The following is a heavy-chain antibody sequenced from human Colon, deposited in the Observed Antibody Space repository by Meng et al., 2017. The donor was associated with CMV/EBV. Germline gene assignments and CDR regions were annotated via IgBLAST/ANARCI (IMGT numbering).Heavy chain of an antibody. CDR3: AKDRLYSSPRTTFQS. V-gene: IGHV3-23*01. CDR2: ISGSGGNT. CDR1: GFSFSAYD. Sequence: SGFSFSAYDMSWVRQAPGKGLEWVSVISGSGGNTNYADSVQGRFTISRDNSKNTLFLQMNSLRAEDTAIYYCAKDRLYSSPRTTFQSWGQGTLVTVSS. J-gene: IGHJ1*01. D-gene: IGHD6-19*01.